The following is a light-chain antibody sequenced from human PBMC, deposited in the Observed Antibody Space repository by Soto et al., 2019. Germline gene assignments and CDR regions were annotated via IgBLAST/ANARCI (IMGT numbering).Light chain of an antibody. Sequence: DVVMTQSPLSLPVTLGQPASISCRSSQSPLYSDGNTYLSWFQQRPGQSPRRLIYKVSSRDSGVPDRFSGSGSGTDFTLKISRVEAEDVGVYYCMQGIHWPYTFGQGTKLEIK. CDR2: KVS. V-gene: IGKV2-30*01. CDR3: MQGIHWPYT. CDR1: QSPLYSDGNTY. J-gene: IGKJ2*01.